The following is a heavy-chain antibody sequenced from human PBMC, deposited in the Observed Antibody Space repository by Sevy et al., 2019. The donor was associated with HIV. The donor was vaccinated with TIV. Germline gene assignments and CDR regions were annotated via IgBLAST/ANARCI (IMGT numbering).Heavy chain of an antibody. CDR3: ATAPGYYDSAPFDY. V-gene: IGHV3-15*01. J-gene: IGHJ4*02. Sequence: GGSLRLSCAVSGLTFNNAWMNWVRQAPGTGLQWVGLIKSKIDDETTDYAAPVKGRFTISRDDSKNTLFLQMNSLKIEDTAVYYCATAPGYYDSAPFDYWGPGTLVTVSS. CDR2: IKSKIDDETT. D-gene: IGHD3-9*01. CDR1: GLTFNNAW.